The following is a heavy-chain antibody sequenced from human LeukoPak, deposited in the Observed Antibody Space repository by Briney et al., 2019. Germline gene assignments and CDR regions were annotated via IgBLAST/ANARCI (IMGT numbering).Heavy chain of an antibody. CDR2: IYYSGST. J-gene: IGHJ5*02. D-gene: IGHD4-17*01. CDR3: ARDSSDYGDYDNWFDP. Sequence: SETLSLTCTVSGGSISSSSYYWGWIRQPPGKGLEWIGSIYYSGSTYYNPSLKSRVTISVDTSKNQFSLKLSSVTAADTAVYYCARDSSDYGDYDNWFDPWGQGTLVTVSS. V-gene: IGHV4-39*07. CDR1: GGSISSSSYY.